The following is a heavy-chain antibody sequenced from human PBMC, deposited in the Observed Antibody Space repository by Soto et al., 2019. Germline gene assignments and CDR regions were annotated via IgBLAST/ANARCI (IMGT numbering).Heavy chain of an antibody. J-gene: IGHJ4*02. CDR1: GGSISGGGYY. CDR2: IYYSGTT. Sequence: QVQLQESGPGLVMPSQTLSLTCTVSGGSISGGGYYWSWIRQHPGKGLEWIGYIYYSGTTYYNPSLKSRVIISIDTSKNQFSLKLSSVTAADTALYYCARDSPISMIADSWGQGTLVTVSS. D-gene: IGHD3-22*01. V-gene: IGHV4-31*03. CDR3: ARDSPISMIADS.